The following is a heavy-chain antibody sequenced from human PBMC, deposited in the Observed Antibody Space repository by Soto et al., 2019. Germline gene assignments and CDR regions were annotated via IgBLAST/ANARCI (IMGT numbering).Heavy chain of an antibody. CDR1: GFTFSSYG. CDR3: AKEAQDIVVVVAATGSVFDY. V-gene: IGHV3-30*18. CDR2: ISYDGSNK. Sequence: GGSLRLSCAASGFTFSSYGMHWVRQAPGKGLEWVAVISYDGSNKYYADSVKGRFTISRDNSKNTLYLQMNSLRAEDTAVYYCAKEAQDIVVVVAATGSVFDYWGQGTLVTVSS. J-gene: IGHJ4*02. D-gene: IGHD2-15*01.